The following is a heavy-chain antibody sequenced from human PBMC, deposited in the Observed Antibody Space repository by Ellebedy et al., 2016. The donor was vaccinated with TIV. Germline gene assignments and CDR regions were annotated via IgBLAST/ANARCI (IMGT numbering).Heavy chain of an antibody. Sequence: SETLSLXXTVSGGSISSSSYYWGWIRQPPGKGLEWIGSIYYSGSTYYNPSLKSRVTISVDTSKNQFSLKLRSVTAADTAVYYCARDRVVVVTASDAFDIWGQGTMVTVSS. CDR3: ARDRVVVVTASDAFDI. CDR1: GGSISSSSYY. CDR2: IYYSGST. D-gene: IGHD2-21*02. V-gene: IGHV4-39*02. J-gene: IGHJ3*02.